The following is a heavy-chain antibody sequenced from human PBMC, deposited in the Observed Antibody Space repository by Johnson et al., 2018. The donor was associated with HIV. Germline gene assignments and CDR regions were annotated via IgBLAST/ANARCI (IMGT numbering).Heavy chain of an antibody. V-gene: IGHV3-11*04. CDR3: ARVTHSYGYWGAFDI. CDR1: GFTFSDYY. Sequence: QVQLVESGGGLVKPGGSLRLSCAASGFTFSDYYMSWIRQAPGKGLEWVSYISSSGSTIYSADSVKGRFSISRDNSENTVYLQMNSLRAGDTAVYYCARVTHSYGYWGAFDIWGQGTMVTVSS. D-gene: IGHD5-18*01. CDR2: ISSSGSTI. J-gene: IGHJ3*02.